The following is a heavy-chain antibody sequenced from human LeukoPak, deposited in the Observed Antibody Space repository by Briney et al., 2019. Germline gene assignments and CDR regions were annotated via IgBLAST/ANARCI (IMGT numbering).Heavy chain of an antibody. D-gene: IGHD6-19*01. CDR1: GGPFSSYY. CDR3: TRVTPESSGRYRPFDY. CDR2: INHSGST. V-gene: IGHV4-34*01. Sequence: SETLSLTCAVYGGPFSSYYWSWIRQPPGKGLEWIGEINHSGSTNYNPSLKSRVTISVDTSKNQFSLKLSSVTAADTAVYYCTRVTPESSGRYRPFDYWGQGTQVTVSS. J-gene: IGHJ4*02.